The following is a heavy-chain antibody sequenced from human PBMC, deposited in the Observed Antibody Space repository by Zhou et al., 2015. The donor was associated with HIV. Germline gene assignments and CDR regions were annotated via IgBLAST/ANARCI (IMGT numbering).Heavy chain of an antibody. V-gene: IGHV1-46*01. CDR3: ARRALEEVPAADYYYYYYMDV. D-gene: IGHD2-2*01. Sequence: QVQLVQSGAEVKKPGASVKVSCKASGYTFTSYYMHWVRQAPGQGLEWMGIINPSGGSTSYAQKFQGRVTMTRDTSTSTVYMELSSLRSEDTAVYYCARRALEEVPAADYYYYYYMDVWGKGTTVTVSS. CDR2: INPSGGST. CDR1: GYTFTSYY. J-gene: IGHJ6*03.